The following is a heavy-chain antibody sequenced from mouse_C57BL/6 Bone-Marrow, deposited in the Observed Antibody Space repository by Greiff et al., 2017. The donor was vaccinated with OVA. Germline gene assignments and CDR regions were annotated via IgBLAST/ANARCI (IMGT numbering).Heavy chain of an antibody. CDR2: INPNNGRT. CDR1: GYTFTDYN. V-gene: IGHV1-22*01. J-gene: IGHJ1*03. D-gene: IGHD4-1*01. Sequence: VQLKQSGPELVKPGASVKMSCKASGYTFTDYNMHWVKQSHGKSLEWIGYINPNNGRTSYNQKFKGKATLTVNKSSSTAYMELRSLTSEDSAVYYCARTGTDWYFDVWGTGTTVTVSA. CDR3: ARTGTDWYFDV.